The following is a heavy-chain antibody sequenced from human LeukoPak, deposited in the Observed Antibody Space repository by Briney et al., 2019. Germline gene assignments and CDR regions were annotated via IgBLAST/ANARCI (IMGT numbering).Heavy chain of an antibody. CDR1: GYTFTVYY. CDR2: INPNSGGT. D-gene: IGHD3-22*01. CDR3: ARGRSRRTYYYDSSGYPNWFDP. J-gene: IGHJ5*02. Sequence: ASVTVSFTASGYTFTVYYMHWVRQAPGQGLEWMGWINPNSGGTNYAQKFQGRVTMTRDTSISTAYMELSRLRSDDTAVYYCARGRSRRTYYYDSSGYPNWFDPWGQGTLVTVSS. V-gene: IGHV1-2*02.